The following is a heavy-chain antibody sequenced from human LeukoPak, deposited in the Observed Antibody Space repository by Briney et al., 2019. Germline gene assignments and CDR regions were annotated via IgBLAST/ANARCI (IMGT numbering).Heavy chain of an antibody. CDR1: GFTVSSIY. V-gene: IGHV3-53*01. J-gene: IGHJ4*02. Sequence: GGSLRLSCAVSGFTVSSIYMSWVRQAPGKGLEWVSFIYSDGNTYYADSVKGRFTLSRDSSRNTLYLQMNSLRVDDTAVYYCARGDVDIVAPDYWGQGTLVTVSS. CDR2: IYSDGNT. D-gene: IGHD5-12*01. CDR3: ARGDVDIVAPDY.